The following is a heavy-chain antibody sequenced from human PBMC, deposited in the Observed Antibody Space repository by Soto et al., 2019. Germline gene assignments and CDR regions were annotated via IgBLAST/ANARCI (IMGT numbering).Heavy chain of an antibody. Sequence: PSETLSLTCTVSGGSISSYYWSWIRQPPGKGLEWIGYIYYSGSTNYNPSLKSRVTISVDTSKNQFSLKLSSVTAADTAVYYCEREDDSYGYRDDAFDIWGQGTMVTVSS. CDR2: IYYSGST. V-gene: IGHV4-59*01. D-gene: IGHD5-18*01. J-gene: IGHJ3*02. CDR3: EREDDSYGYRDDAFDI. CDR1: GGSISSYY.